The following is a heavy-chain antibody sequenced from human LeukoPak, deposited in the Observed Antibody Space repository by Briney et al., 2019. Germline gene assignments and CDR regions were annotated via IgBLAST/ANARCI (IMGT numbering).Heavy chain of an antibody. Sequence: PGGSLRLSCAASGFTFSSYSMNWVRQAPGKGLEWVSSIGSRTSYIYYADSVKGRSTISRDNAKNSLYLQMNSLRAEDTAVYYCARHPGALEIWGQGTMVTVSS. CDR2: IGSRTSYI. V-gene: IGHV3-21*01. D-gene: IGHD3-10*01. CDR1: GFTFSSYS. CDR3: ARHPGALEI. J-gene: IGHJ3*02.